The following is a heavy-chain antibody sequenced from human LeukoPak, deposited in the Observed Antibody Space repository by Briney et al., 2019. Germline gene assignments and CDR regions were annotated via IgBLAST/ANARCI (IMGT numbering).Heavy chain of an antibody. CDR1: GFTFGSYG. J-gene: IGHJ4*02. Sequence: GGSLRLSYAASGFTFGSYGMHWVRQAPGKGLEWVTFIRNDGSNKYYADSVKGRFTISRDNSKNTLYLQMNTLRAEDTAVYYCAKGVKHIVVVTAQHYFDYWGQGTLVTVSS. CDR3: AKGVKHIVVVTAQHYFDY. CDR2: IRNDGSNK. V-gene: IGHV3-30*02. D-gene: IGHD2-21*02.